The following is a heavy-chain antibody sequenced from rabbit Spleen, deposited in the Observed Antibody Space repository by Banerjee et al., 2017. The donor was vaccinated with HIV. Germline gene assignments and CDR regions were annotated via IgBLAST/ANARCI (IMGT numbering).Heavy chain of an antibody. D-gene: IGHD8-1*01. J-gene: IGHJ6*01. CDR2: IDPVFGIT. CDR1: GVSFSSNYY. V-gene: IGHV1S40*01. CDR3: ARDTGSSFSSYGMDL. Sequence: QSLEESGGDLVKPGASLTLTCTASGVSFSSNYYMCWVRQAPGKGLEWIGYIDPVFGITYYANWVNGRFSISRENAQNTMFLQMTSLTAADTATYFCARDTGSSFSSYGMDLWGPGTLVTVS.